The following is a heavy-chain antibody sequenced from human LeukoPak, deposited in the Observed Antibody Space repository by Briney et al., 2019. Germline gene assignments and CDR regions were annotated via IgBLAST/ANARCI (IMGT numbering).Heavy chain of an antibody. Sequence: GGSLRLSCAASGFTVSSNYMSWIRQAPGKGLEWVSYISSSGSTIYYADSVKGRFTISRDNAKNSLYLQMNSLRAEDTAVYYCARDCSGGSCYFFYWGQGTLVTVSS. CDR3: ARDCSGGSCYFFY. D-gene: IGHD2-15*01. CDR2: ISSSGSTI. J-gene: IGHJ4*02. CDR1: GFTVSSNY. V-gene: IGHV3-11*01.